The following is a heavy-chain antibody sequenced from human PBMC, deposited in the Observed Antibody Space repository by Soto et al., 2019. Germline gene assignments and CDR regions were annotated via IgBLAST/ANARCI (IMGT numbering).Heavy chain of an antibody. CDR1: GGSISSSSYY. D-gene: IGHD2-8*01. V-gene: IGHV4-39*01. CDR3: ARLVMVDIVLMVYARTHGWFDP. Sequence: PSETLSLTCTVSGGSISSSSYYWGWIRQPPGKGLEWIGSIYYSGSTYYNPSLKSRVTISVDTSKNQFSLKLSSVTAADTAVYYCARLVMVDIVLMVYARTHGWFDPWGQGTLVTVSS. J-gene: IGHJ5*02. CDR2: IYYSGST.